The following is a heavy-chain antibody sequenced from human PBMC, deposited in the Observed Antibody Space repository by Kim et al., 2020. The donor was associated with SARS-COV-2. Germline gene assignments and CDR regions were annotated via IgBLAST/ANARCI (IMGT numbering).Heavy chain of an antibody. D-gene: IGHD4-17*01. CDR2: FNPKTGGT. CDR3: ARGSTVDKQQGDY. J-gene: IGHJ4*02. Sequence: ASVKVSCKTSGYTFTAFYMFWVRQAPGQGLEWVGRFNPKTGGTNLAQKFQGRVTMTRDTSINTAYMELRNLRSDDTAVFYCARGSTVDKQQGDYWGQGTLVTVSS. CDR1: GYTFTAFY. V-gene: IGHV1-2*06.